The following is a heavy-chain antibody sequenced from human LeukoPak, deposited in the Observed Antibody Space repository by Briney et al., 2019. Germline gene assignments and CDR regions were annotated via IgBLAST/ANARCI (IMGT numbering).Heavy chain of an antibody. CDR2: IYYSGST. V-gene: IGHV4-59*01. Sequence: PSETLSLTCTVSGGSISSYYWSWIRQPPGKGLEWIGYIYYSGSTNYNPSLKSRVTISVDTSKNQFSLKLSSVTAADTAVYYCAKGVVPAAIPRSAGYYFDYWGQGTLVTVSS. J-gene: IGHJ4*02. CDR3: AKGVVPAAIPRSAGYYFDY. D-gene: IGHD2-2*01. CDR1: GGSISSYY.